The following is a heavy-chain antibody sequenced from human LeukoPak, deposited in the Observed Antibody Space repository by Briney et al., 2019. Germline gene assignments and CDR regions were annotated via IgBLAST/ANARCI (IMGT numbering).Heavy chain of an antibody. Sequence: GRSLRLPCTASGFIFGDYALDWVRQAPGKGVGWVSYISRTSSTIYYADSVKGRFTISRDNAKNSLYLQMNSLRAEDTAVYYCARAKRNGFDIWGQGTMVTVSS. J-gene: IGHJ3*02. CDR1: GFIFGDYA. V-gene: IGHV3-48*01. CDR3: ARAKRNGFDI. CDR2: ISRTSSTI.